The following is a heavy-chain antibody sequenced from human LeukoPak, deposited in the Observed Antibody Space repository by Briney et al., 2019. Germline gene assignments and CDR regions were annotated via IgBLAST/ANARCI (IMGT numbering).Heavy chain of an antibody. V-gene: IGHV1-8*01. CDR3: ARGYDSSGYYDY. CDR1: GYTFTSYD. CDR2: MNPNSGNT. Sequence: ASVKVSCKASGYTFTSYDINWVRQATGQGLEWMGWMNPNSGNTGYAQKFQGRVTMTRNTSISTAYMELSSLRSEDTAVYYCARGYDSSGYYDYWGQGTLDTVSS. D-gene: IGHD3-22*01. J-gene: IGHJ4*02.